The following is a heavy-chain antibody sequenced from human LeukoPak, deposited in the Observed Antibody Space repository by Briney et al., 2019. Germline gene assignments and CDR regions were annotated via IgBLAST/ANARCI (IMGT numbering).Heavy chain of an antibody. CDR3: ARYTVTTRYYFDY. J-gene: IGHJ4*02. V-gene: IGHV4-4*02. D-gene: IGHD4-17*01. CDR1: GDSVSGSFW. CDR2: IHHSGSS. Sequence: RPSEALSLTCAVSGDSVSGSFWWSWVRQPPHKGLEWIGEIHHSGSSNYNPSLESRVIISLDGSKNLLSLELSSVTAADTAVYYCARYTVTTRYYFDYWGQGTLVTVSS.